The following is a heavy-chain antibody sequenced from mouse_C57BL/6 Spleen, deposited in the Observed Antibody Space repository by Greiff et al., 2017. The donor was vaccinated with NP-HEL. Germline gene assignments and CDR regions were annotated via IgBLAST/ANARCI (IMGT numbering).Heavy chain of an antibody. J-gene: IGHJ2*01. CDR1: GYTFTSYW. Sequence: QVQLKQPGAELVMPGASVKLSCKASGYTFTSYWMHWVKQRPGQGLEWIGEIDPSDSYTNYNQKFKGKSTLTVDKSSSTAYMQLSSLTSEDSAVYYCARKGYDRGFDYWGQGTTLTVSS. CDR3: ARKGYDRGFDY. CDR2: IDPSDSYT. D-gene: IGHD2-2*01. V-gene: IGHV1-69*01.